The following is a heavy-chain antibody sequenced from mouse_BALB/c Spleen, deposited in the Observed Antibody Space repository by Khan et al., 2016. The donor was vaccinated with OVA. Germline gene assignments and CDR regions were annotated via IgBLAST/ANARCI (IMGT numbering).Heavy chain of an antibody. J-gene: IGHJ2*01. CDR3: AGVDGGDFDY. D-gene: IGHD2-3*01. CDR2: ISYSGNT. Sequence: EVQLVESGPGLVKPSQSLSLTCTVTGYSITSDYAWNWIRQFPGNKLEWMGYISYSGNTNYNPSLKSRISITRDTSKNQFFLQLNSVTTEDTATYYCAGVDGGDFDYWGQGTTLTVSS. V-gene: IGHV3-2*02. CDR1: GYSITSDYA.